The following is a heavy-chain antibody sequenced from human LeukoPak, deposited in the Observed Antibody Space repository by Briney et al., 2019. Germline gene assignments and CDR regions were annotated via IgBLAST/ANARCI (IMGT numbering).Heavy chain of an antibody. V-gene: IGHV1-18*01. J-gene: IGHJ4*02. CDR1: GYTFTSYD. D-gene: IGHD3-3*01. CDR3: ARDNLYYGSDY. CDR2: ISASNGNT. Sequence: ASVKVSCKASGYTFTSYDISWVQQAPGQGLEWMGWISASNGNTNYAQILQGRVTLTTDTSTSTAYMELRSLTSDDTAVYYCARDNLYYGSDYWGQGTLATVSS.